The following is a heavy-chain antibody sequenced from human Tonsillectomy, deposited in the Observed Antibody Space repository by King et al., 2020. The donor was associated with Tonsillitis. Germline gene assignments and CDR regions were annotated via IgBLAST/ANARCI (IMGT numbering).Heavy chain of an antibody. D-gene: IGHD4-11*01. J-gene: IGHJ4*02. CDR2: ISSSGTTI. Sequence: VQLVESGGGLVKPGGSLRLSCAASGFTFSNYYMSLIRQAPGKGLEWVSYISSSGTTIYYADSVKGRFTISRDNAKNSLYLQMNSLRADDTAVYYCARLTTVTTWGDYWGQGTLVTVSS. CDR3: ARLTTVTTWGDY. CDR1: GFTFSNYY. V-gene: IGHV3-11*01.